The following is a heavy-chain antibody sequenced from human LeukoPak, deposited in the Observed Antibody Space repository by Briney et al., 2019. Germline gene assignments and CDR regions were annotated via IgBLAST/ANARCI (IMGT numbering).Heavy chain of an antibody. CDR1: GGSFSGYY. CDR3: ARGWHGSSSGGYYFDY. V-gene: IGHV4-34*01. J-gene: IGHJ4*02. CDR2: INHSGST. D-gene: IGHD6-6*01. Sequence: SETLSLTCAVYGGSFSGYYWSWIRQPPGKGLEWIGEINHSGSTNYNPSLKSRVTISVNTSKNQFSLKLSSVTAPDTAVYYCARGWHGSSSGGYYFDYWGQGTLVTVSS.